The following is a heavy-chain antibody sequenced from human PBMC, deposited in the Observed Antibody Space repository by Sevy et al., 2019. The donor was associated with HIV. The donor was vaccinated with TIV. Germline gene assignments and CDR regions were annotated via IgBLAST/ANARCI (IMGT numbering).Heavy chain of an antibody. V-gene: IGHV3-30-3*01. CDR2: IAHEGNYK. CDR1: GFTFSNYD. D-gene: IGHD2-21*02. CDR3: ARLFSCGGDCYYLDH. Sequence: GGSLRLSCAASGFTFSNYDMHWVRQAPGKVLEWVAVIAHEGNYKNYADSVKVRFTISRDDFKNTLYLQMSSLRPEDTAVYFCARLFSCGGDCYYLDHWGQGALVTVSS. J-gene: IGHJ4*02.